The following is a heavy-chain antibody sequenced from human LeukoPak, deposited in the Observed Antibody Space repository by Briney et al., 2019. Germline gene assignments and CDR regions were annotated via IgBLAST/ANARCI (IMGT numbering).Heavy chain of an antibody. Sequence: SETLSLTCAVYGGSFSGYSWSWIRQPPGKGLEWIGEINHSGSTNYNPSLKSRVTISVDTSKNQFSLKLNSVTAADTAVYYCARAIIVGAVPDAFDIWGQGTMVTVSS. V-gene: IGHV4-34*01. CDR1: GGSFSGYS. CDR2: INHSGST. J-gene: IGHJ3*02. D-gene: IGHD1-26*01. CDR3: ARAIIVGAVPDAFDI.